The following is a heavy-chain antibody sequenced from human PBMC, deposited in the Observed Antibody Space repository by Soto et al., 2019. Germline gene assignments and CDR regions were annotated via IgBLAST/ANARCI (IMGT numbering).Heavy chain of an antibody. CDR3: ARRAYSNAWHFDH. D-gene: IGHD6-19*01. V-gene: IGHV4-59*08. CDR2: IHYSGST. J-gene: IGHJ4*02. Sequence: PSETLSLTCSVSGGSISTYYWSWIRQPPGKGLEWIGHIHYSGSTKYDPSLKGRVSISLDTSRNQFSLRLTSVTAADTAVYYCARRAYSNAWHFDHWGQGTLVTVSS. CDR1: GGSISTYY.